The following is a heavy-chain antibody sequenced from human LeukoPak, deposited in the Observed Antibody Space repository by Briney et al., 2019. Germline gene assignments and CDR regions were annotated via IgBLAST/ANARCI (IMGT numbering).Heavy chain of an antibody. CDR1: GFTFSSSW. V-gene: IGHV3-7*05. CDR3: ATWSNAWEFDY. D-gene: IGHD1-26*01. Sequence: AGGSLRLSCAASGFTFSSSWMTWVRQAPGKGLEWVAHINEDGTDKYYVDSVTGRFTISRDNTKNSLYLPMSSLRDEDTAVYYCATWSNAWEFDYWGQGALVSVSS. CDR2: INEDGTDK. J-gene: IGHJ4*02.